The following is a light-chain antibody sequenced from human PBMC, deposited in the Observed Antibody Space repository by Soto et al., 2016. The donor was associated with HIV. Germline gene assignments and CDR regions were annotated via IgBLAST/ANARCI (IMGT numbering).Light chain of an antibody. CDR1: QAIRNA. V-gene: IGKV1-17*01. Sequence: DIQMTQSPSSLSASVGDRVTITCRASQAIRNALGWYQQKPGKAPKRLIHATSSLQSGVPSRFSGSGSGTEFTLTISSLQPEDFATYYCLQHSNYPYTFGRGTKLEIK. CDR3: LQHSNYPYT. CDR2: ATS. J-gene: IGKJ2*01.